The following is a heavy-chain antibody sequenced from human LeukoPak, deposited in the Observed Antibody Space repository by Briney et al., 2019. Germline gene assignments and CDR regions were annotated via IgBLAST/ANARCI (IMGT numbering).Heavy chain of an antibody. CDR3: ARAGYCSSASCYSGRIDY. CDR2: INHSGST. Sequence: SETLSLTCAVYGGSFSGYYWSWISQPPGKGLEWIGEINHSGSTNYNPSLKSRVTISVDTSKNQFSLKLSSVTAADTAVYYCARAGYCSSASCYSGRIDYWGQGTLVTVSS. V-gene: IGHV4-34*01. CDR1: GGSFSGYY. D-gene: IGHD2-2*01. J-gene: IGHJ4*02.